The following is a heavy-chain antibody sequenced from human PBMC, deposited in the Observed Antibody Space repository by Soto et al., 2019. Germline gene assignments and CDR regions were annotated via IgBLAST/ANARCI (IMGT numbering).Heavy chain of an antibody. V-gene: IGHV3-30*18. Sequence: PGGSLRLSCAASGFTFNSYGMHWVRQAPGKGLEWVAFISYDGSNKYYADSVKGRLTISRDNSKNTLYLQMNSLRAEDTAVYYCAKAPAGSVKYYYYGMEVWGQGTTVPVSS. CDR2: ISYDGSNK. J-gene: IGHJ6*02. D-gene: IGHD6-25*01. CDR1: GFTFNSYG. CDR3: AKAPAGSVKYYYYGMEV.